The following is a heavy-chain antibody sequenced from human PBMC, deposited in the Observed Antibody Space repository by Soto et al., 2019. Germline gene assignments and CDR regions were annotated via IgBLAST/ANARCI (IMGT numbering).Heavy chain of an antibody. J-gene: IGHJ4*02. CDR3: ARDASGPFDY. V-gene: IGHV3-53*01. Sequence: GGSLRLSCSVAGFTVSDSMSWVRQAPGKGLECVSFIHSDGSTHYTDSVRGRFTISRDNSKNTLYLQMDRLRVDDTAVYFCARDASGPFDYRGQGTLVTVSS. D-gene: IGHD6-19*01. CDR1: GFTVSDS. CDR2: IHSDGST.